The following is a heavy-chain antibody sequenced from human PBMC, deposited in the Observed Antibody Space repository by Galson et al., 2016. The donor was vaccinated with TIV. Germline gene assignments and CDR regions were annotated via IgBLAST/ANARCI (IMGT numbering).Heavy chain of an antibody. Sequence: SLRLSCAASGFTFSSYEMNWVRQAPGKGLEWVSYISNRGSLKFYADSVKGRFTISRDNAKSSLYLQRNSLRADDTAVYYCARERSGNDFQNWFDPWGQGTLVTVSS. CDR3: ARERSGNDFQNWFDP. CDR1: GFTFSSYE. V-gene: IGHV3-48*03. J-gene: IGHJ5*02. CDR2: ISNRGSLK. D-gene: IGHD1-1*01.